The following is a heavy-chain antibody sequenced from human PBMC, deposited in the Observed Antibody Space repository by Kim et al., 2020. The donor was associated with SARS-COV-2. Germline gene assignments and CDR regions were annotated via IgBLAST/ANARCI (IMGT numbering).Heavy chain of an antibody. D-gene: IGHD3-22*01. J-gene: IGHJ4*02. CDR3: ARDRSEGGYYYDSSGYFDY. CDR2: ISYDGSNK. V-gene: IGHV3-30-3*01. CDR1: GFTFSSYA. Sequence: GGSLRLSCAASGFTFSSYAMHWVRQAPGKGLEWVAVISYDGSNKYYADSVKGRFTISRDNSKNTLYLQMNSLRAEDTAVYYCARDRSEGGYYYDSSGYFDYWGQGTLVTVSS.